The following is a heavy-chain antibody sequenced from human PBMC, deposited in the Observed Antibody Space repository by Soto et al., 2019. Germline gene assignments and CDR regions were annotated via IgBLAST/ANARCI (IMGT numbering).Heavy chain of an antibody. Sequence: SETLSLTCTVSGGSISSGGYYWSWIRQHPGKGLEWIGYIYYSGSTYYNPSLKSRVTISVDTSKNQFSLKLSSVTAADTAVYYCARGKKWGELSSSFDYWGQGTLVTVSS. J-gene: IGHJ4*02. CDR2: IYYSGST. V-gene: IGHV4-31*03. D-gene: IGHD3-16*02. CDR3: ARGKKWGELSSSFDY. CDR1: GGSISSGGYY.